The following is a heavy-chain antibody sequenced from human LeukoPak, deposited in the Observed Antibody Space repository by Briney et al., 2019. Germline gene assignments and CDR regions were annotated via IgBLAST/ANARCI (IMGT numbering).Heavy chain of an antibody. CDR3: ARDFLRGWELLAFDI. J-gene: IGHJ3*02. D-gene: IGHD1-26*01. Sequence: GGSLRLSCAASGFTFSSYGMHWVRQAPGKGLEWVAFIRYDGSNKYYADSVKGRFTISRDNSKNTLYLQMNSLRAEDTAVYYCARDFLRGWELLAFDIWGQGTMVTVSS. CDR1: GFTFSSYG. CDR2: IRYDGSNK. V-gene: IGHV3-30*02.